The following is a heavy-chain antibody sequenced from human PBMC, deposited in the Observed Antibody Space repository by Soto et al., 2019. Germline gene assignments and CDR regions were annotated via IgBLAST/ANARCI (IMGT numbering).Heavy chain of an antibody. CDR1: GFTFDDYT. CDR2: ISWDGGST. Sequence: GGSLRLSCAASGFTFDDYTMHWVRQAPGKGLEWVSPISWDGGSTYYADSVKGRFTISRDNSKNSLYLQMNSLRTEDTALYYCAKDIKSGRENLEWLLDGMDVWGQGTTVTVSS. CDR3: AKDIKSGRENLEWLLDGMDV. D-gene: IGHD3-3*01. V-gene: IGHV3-43*01. J-gene: IGHJ6*02.